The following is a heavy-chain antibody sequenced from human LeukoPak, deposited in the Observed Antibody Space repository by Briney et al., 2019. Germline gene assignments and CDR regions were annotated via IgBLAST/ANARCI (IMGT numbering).Heavy chain of an antibody. CDR2: ISSSADST. Sequence: QHLRCLRLSCEASVVTFSSDAIGWVPQAPGEGLAWVSGISSSADSTYYADSVKGRFTISRDNSKNTLYLQMNNLRAEDTAVYYCAKPLEKYTYGGNFDYWGQGILVTVYS. J-gene: IGHJ4*02. CDR1: VVTFSSDA. CDR3: AKPLEKYTYGGNFDY. V-gene: IGHV3-23*01. D-gene: IGHD4-23*01.